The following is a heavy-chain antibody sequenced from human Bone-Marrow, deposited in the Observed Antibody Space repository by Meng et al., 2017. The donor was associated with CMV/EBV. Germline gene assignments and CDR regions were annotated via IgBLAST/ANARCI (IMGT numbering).Heavy chain of an antibody. V-gene: IGHV4-61*01. Sequence: GSLRLSCTVSGGFVSSGSYYWSWIRQPPGKGLEWIGYIYYSGSTNYNPSLKSRVTISVDTSKNQLSLKLSSVTAADTAVYYCARVSPTRGWDYWGQGTLVTVSS. CDR1: GGFVSSGSYY. D-gene: IGHD2-15*01. J-gene: IGHJ4*02. CDR2: IYYSGST. CDR3: ARVSPTRGWDY.